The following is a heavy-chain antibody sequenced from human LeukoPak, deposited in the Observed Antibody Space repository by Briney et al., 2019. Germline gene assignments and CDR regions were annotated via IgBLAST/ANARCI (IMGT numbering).Heavy chain of an antibody. J-gene: IGHJ4*02. CDR1: GFTVSSNY. Sequence: PGGSLRLSCAASGFTVSSNYMSWVRQAPGKGLEWVAVISYDGSNKYYADSVKGRFTISRDNSKNTLYLQMNSLRAEGTAVYYCASDKYAGYSSGWYPDYWGQGTLVTVSS. V-gene: IGHV3-30*05. CDR3: ASDKYAGYSSGWYPDY. CDR2: ISYDGSNK. D-gene: IGHD6-19*01.